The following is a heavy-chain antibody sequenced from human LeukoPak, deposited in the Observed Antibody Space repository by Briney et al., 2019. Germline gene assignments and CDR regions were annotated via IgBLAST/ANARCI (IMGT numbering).Heavy chain of an antibody. J-gene: IGHJ6*03. CDR3: ARQLYYYYMDV. V-gene: IGHV4-39*01. CDR1: GGSISSSRYY. CDR2: IYYSGST. Sequence: SETLSLTCTVSGGSISSSRYYWGWIRQPPGKGLEWIENIYYSGSTYYNPSLKSRVTISVDTSKSQFSLKLTSVTAADTAVYYCARQLYYYYMDVWGKGTTVTVSS.